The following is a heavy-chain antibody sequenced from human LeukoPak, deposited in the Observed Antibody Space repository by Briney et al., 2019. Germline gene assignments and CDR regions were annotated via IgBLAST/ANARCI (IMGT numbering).Heavy chain of an antibody. D-gene: IGHD1-26*01. V-gene: IGHV4-59*11. CDR1: GGSISSHY. CDR2: IYYSGST. J-gene: IGHJ4*02. CDR3: ARGVVGATV. Sequence: PSETLSLTCTVSGGSISSHYWSWIRQPPGKGLEWIGYIYYSGSTNYNPSLKSRVTMSVDTPNNQISLKLSSMTAADTAVYYCARGVVGATVWGQGALVTVSS.